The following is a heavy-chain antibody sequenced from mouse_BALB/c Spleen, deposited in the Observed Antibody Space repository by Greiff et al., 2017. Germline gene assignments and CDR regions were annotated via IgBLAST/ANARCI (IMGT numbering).Heavy chain of an antibody. V-gene: IGHV14-4*02. CDR1: GFNIKDYY. CDR3: NAWYGYDVGNYFDY. CDR2: IDPENGDT. J-gene: IGHJ2*01. D-gene: IGHD2-2*01. Sequence: EVQLQQSGAELVRSGASVKLSCTASGFNIKDYYMHWVKQRPEQGLEWIGWIDPENGDTEYAPKFQGKATMTADTSSNTAYLQLSSLTSEDTAVYYCNAWYGYDVGNYFDYWGQGTTLTVSS.